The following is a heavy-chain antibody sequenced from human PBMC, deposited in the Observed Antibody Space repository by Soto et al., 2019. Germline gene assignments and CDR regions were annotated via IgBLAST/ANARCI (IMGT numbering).Heavy chain of an antibody. CDR2: TYYRSKWYN. CDR1: GDSVSSNSAA. CDR3: ARDPDRYYDFWSGYYRAGYYFDY. Sequence: SQTLSLTCVISGDSVSSNSAAWNWIRQSPSRGLEWLGRTYYRSKWYNDYAVSVKSRITINPDTSKNQFSLQLNSVTPEDTAVYYCARDPDRYYDFWSGYYRAGYYFDYWGQGTLVTVSS. D-gene: IGHD3-3*01. V-gene: IGHV6-1*01. J-gene: IGHJ4*02.